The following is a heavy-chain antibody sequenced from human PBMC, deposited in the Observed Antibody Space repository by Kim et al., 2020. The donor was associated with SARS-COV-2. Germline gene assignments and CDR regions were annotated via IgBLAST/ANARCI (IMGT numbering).Heavy chain of an antibody. CDR3: ARDMRGSHYSSGYYQELNWFDP. V-gene: IGHV1-3*01. CDR2: INAGNGNT. D-gene: IGHD3-22*01. J-gene: IGHJ5*02. Sequence: ASVKVSCKASGYTFTSYAMHWVRQAPGQRLEWMGWINAGNGNTKYSQKFQGRVTITRDTSASTAYMELSSLRSEDTAVYYCARDMRGSHYSSGYYQELNWFDPWGQGTLVTVSS. CDR1: GYTFTSYA.